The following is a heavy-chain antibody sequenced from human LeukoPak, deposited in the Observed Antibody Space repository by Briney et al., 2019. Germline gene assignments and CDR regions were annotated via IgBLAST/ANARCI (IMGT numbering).Heavy chain of an antibody. CDR3: ARTSYYYDTSGYYLYYFDY. D-gene: IGHD3-22*01. CDR2: IYYSGST. V-gene: IGHV4-59*08. J-gene: IGHJ4*02. Sequence: SETLSLTCTVSGDSITSYYWSWIRQPPGKGLEWLGYIYYSGSTNYNPSLESRVTVSVDSSKTQFSLNLTSVTAADTAVYYCARTSYYYDTSGYYLYYFDYWGQGTLVTVSS. CDR1: GDSITSYY.